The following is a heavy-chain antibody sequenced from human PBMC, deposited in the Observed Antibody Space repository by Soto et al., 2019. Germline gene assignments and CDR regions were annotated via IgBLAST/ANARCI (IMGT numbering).Heavy chain of an antibody. CDR2: MSPGNSDI. J-gene: IGHJ4*02. CDR1: GYTFNTYL. D-gene: IGHD4-17*01. V-gene: IGHV5-51*01. CDR3: DRKGPTSEYSDF. Sequence: VDSLKLSFVSVGYTFNTYLMVLGRQMPGKGLEWMGVMSPGNSDIRYSPAFQGQVSISADTSISTAYLQWSSLKTSDSGMYYCDRKGPTSEYSDFWGQGTLVTVSS.